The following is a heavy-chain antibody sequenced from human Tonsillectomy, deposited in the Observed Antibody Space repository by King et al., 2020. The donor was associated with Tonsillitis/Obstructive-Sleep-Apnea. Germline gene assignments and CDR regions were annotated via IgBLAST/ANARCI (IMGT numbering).Heavy chain of an antibody. CDR3: ARVPGYSYGPDY. Sequence: VQLQESGPGLVKPSETLSLTCTVSGGSISSYYWSWIRQPPGKGLEWIGYIYYSGSTNYNPSLKSRVTISVDTSKNQFSLKLSSVTAADTAVYYCARVPGYSYGPDYWGQGTLVTVSS. CDR2: IYYSGST. V-gene: IGHV4-59*01. J-gene: IGHJ4*02. D-gene: IGHD5-18*01. CDR1: GGSISSYY.